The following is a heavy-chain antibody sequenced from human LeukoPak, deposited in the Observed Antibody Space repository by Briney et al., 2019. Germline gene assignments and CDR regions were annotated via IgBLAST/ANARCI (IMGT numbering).Heavy chain of an antibody. CDR3: ARDPTTVTKGLDI. V-gene: IGHV4-59*11. CDR2: ISYIGST. Sequence: SETLSLTCTVSGGSFSSHYWSWIRQPPGKGLEWIGYISYIGSTNYNPSLKSRVTISVDTSKKQFSLKLSSVTAADTAVYYCARDPTTVTKGLDIWGQGTMVTVSS. CDR1: GGSFSSHY. D-gene: IGHD4-17*01. J-gene: IGHJ3*02.